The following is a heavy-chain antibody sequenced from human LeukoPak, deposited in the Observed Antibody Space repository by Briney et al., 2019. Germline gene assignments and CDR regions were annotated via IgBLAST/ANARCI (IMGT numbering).Heavy chain of an antibody. CDR2: ISSNGGST. Sequence: GGSLRLSCAASGFTFSSYAMHWVRQAPGKGLEYVSAISSNGGSTYYANSVKGRFTISRDNSKNTLYLQMNSLRAEDTAVYYCTRPHDYWGQGTLVTVSS. CDR3: TRPHDY. J-gene: IGHJ4*02. CDR1: GFTFSSYA. V-gene: IGHV3-64*01.